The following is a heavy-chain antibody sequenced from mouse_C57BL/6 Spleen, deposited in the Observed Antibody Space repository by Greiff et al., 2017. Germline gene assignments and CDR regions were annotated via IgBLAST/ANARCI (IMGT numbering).Heavy chain of an antibody. D-gene: IGHD1-1*01. J-gene: IGHJ1*03. V-gene: IGHV1-69*01. CDR3: PRWAVVASDV. CDR1: GYTFTSYW. CDR2: IDPSDSYT. Sequence: VQLQQPGAELVMPGASVKLSCKASGYTFTSYWMHWVKQRPGQGLEWIGEIDPSDSYTNYNQKFKGKSTLTVDKSSSTAYMQLSSLASEDSAVYYCPRWAVVASDVWGTGTTVTVSS.